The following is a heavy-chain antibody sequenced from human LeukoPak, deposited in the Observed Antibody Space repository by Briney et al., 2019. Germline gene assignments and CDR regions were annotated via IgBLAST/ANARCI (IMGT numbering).Heavy chain of an antibody. D-gene: IGHD6-19*01. CDR1: GFTFCSYA. J-gene: IGHJ4*02. Sequence: PGGSLRQFSAAAGFTFCSYAMHWVRQAPGKGLEWVAFMSYDGINKYYADSVKGRFTISRDNSKNTLYLQMSSLRAEDTAVYYCARDIPSSDWTPTYYFEFWGQGTLVTVSS. V-gene: IGHV3-30-3*01. CDR3: ARDIPSSDWTPTYYFEF. CDR2: MSYDGINK.